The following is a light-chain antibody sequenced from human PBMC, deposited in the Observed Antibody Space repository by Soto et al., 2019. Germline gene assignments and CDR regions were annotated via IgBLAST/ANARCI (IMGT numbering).Light chain of an antibody. CDR1: QSVSSSY. CDR3: QQYGSSPYT. Sequence: EIVLTQSPGTLSLSPGERATLSCRASQSVSSSYLGWYQQKPGQAPRLVIDGASSRATGIPDRFSGSGSGTDFTLTISRLEPEDFAVYYCQQYGSSPYTFGQGTKLEIK. J-gene: IGKJ2*01. V-gene: IGKV3-20*01. CDR2: GAS.